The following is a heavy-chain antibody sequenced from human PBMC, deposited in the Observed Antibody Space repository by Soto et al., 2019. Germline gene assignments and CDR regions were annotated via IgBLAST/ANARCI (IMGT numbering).Heavy chain of an antibody. CDR2: VSAYNGNT. V-gene: IGHV1-18*01. D-gene: IGHD6-25*01. Sequence: QVQLVQSGAEVKKPGASVKVSCKTSGYNFTNYGIVWVRQAPGQGLEWMGWVSAYNGNTNYAQRLQGRVTMTTDTTTTTAYMELRSLRSDDTAVYFCAKASLRLKVLTTHWGQGTLVTVSS. J-gene: IGHJ4*01. CDR3: AKASLRLKVLTTH. CDR1: GYNFTNYG.